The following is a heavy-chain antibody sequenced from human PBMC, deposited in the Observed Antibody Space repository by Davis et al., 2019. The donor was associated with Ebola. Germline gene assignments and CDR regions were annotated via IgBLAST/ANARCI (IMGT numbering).Heavy chain of an antibody. J-gene: IGHJ5*02. CDR1: GFTFDNVA. CDR2: IKSSSDGETT. Sequence: GESLKISCIASGFTFDNVAMNWVRQVPGKGLEWVGHIKSSSDGETTVYAAFVKGRFTISIDDKNNEVSLEMKSLTTEDSAVYYCVTDVVFYDYLWGSHYGGSWGQGALVTVSS. CDR3: VTDVVFYDYLWGSHYGGS. V-gene: IGHV3-15*07. D-gene: IGHD3-16*01.